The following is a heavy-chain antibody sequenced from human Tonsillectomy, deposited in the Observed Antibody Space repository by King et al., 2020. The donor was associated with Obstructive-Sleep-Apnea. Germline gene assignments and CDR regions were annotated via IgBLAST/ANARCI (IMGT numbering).Heavy chain of an antibody. D-gene: IGHD1-26*01. CDR3: AKEMVGVTWEAIDY. J-gene: IGHJ4*02. CDR1: GFTFDVYA. Sequence: VQLVESGGGLVQPGRSLRLSCAASGFTFDVYAMHWVRQAPGKGLEWVSRISWHSGSIGYADSVKGRFTIYRDNAKNSLYLQMNSLRAEDTALYYCAKEMVGVTWEAIDYWGQGTLVTVSS. CDR2: ISWHSGSI. V-gene: IGHV3-9*01.